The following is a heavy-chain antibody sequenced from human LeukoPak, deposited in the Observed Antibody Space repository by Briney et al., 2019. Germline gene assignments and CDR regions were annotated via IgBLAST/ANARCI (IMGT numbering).Heavy chain of an antibody. CDR2: IRSDGSNK. Sequence: GGSLRLSCVASGFTFSSRDWMTWVRQAPGKGLEWVTFIRSDGSNKYYADSVKGRFTISRDNAKNSLYLQMNSLRAEDTAVYYCAKDPGIAVAGTKPLGFDYWGQGTLVTVSS. J-gene: IGHJ4*02. V-gene: IGHV3-30*02. CDR3: AKDPGIAVAGTKPLGFDY. CDR1: GFTFSSRDW. D-gene: IGHD6-19*01.